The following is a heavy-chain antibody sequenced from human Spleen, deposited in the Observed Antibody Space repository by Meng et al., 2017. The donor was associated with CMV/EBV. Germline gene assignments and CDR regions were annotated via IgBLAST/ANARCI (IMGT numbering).Heavy chain of an antibody. J-gene: IGHJ4*02. CDR1: GFTFGSYA. Sequence: ASGFTFGSYALSWVRQAPGKGLGLVSVISSGGSRTYYADSVKGRFTISRDNSKSTLYLQMNSLRAEDTAVYYCAKEGYSSSWYGDYWGQGTLVTVSS. CDR2: ISSGGSRT. D-gene: IGHD6-13*01. V-gene: IGHV3-23*03. CDR3: AKEGYSSSWYGDY.